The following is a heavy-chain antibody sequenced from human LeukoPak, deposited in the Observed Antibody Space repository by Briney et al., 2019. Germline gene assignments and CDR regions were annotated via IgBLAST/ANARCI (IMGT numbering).Heavy chain of an antibody. V-gene: IGHV3-21*01. CDR1: AFTFSYYW. CDR3: ARVVGSTSPMDY. D-gene: IGHD2-2*01. Sequence: PGGSLRLSCAASAFTFSYYWMNWVRQAPGKGLEWVSSISSSSSYIYYADSVKGRFTISRDNAKNSLYLQMNSLRAEDTAVYYCARVVGSTSPMDYWGQGTLVTVSS. CDR2: ISSSSSYI. J-gene: IGHJ4*02.